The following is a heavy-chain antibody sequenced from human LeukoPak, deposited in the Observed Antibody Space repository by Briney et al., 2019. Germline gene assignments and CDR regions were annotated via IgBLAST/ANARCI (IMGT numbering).Heavy chain of an antibody. CDR3: VRDRGYCSGGTCYALWDY. D-gene: IGHD2-15*01. Sequence: AGGSLRLSCAASGFTFSNYGRTWFRQAPGKGLEGPAHKKEDGGEKHYVDPVKGRFTISRDNAKNSLYLQMNSLRAEDTAMYYCVRDRGYCSGGTCYALWDYWGQGTLVTVSS. V-gene: IGHV3-7*01. CDR2: KKEDGGEK. J-gene: IGHJ4*02. CDR1: GFTFSNYG.